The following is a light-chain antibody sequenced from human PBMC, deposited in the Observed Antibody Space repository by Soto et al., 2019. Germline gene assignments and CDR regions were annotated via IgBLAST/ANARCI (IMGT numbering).Light chain of an antibody. CDR3: QQLNTFPIT. CDR2: AAS. Sequence: DIQLTQSPSFLSASPGDRVTITCRASQGIRSYLAWYQQSPGRAPKLLIYAASTLQSEVPSRFSGSGSGTEFTRTISSLQPEDFATYYCQQLNTFPITFGQGTRLEIK. CDR1: QGIRSY. V-gene: IGKV1-9*01. J-gene: IGKJ5*01.